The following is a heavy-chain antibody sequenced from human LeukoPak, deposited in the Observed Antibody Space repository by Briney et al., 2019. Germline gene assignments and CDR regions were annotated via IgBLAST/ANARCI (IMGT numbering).Heavy chain of an antibody. CDR3: ARYPSGSYYYYYYMDV. CDR1: GLTFSSYW. V-gene: IGHV3-21*01. D-gene: IGHD1-26*01. Sequence: GGSLRLSCAASGLTFSSYWMNWVRQAPGKGLEWVSSISSSSSYIYYADSVKGRFTISRDNAKNSLYLQMNSLRAEDTAVYYCARYPSGSYYYYYYMDVWGKGTTVTVSS. CDR2: ISSSSSYI. J-gene: IGHJ6*03.